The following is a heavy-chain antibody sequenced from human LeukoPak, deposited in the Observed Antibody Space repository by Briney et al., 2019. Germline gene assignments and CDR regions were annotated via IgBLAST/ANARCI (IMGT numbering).Heavy chain of an antibody. V-gene: IGHV3-30-3*02. CDR1: GGTFSSYA. D-gene: IGHD2-8*01. CDR2: ISYDGSNK. Sequence: SCKASGGTFSSYAMHWVRQAPGKGLEWVAVISYDGSNKYYADSVKGRFTISRDNSKNTLYLQMNSLRAEDTAVYYCAKKGVYAEFDYWGQGTLVTVSS. J-gene: IGHJ4*02. CDR3: AKKGVYAEFDY.